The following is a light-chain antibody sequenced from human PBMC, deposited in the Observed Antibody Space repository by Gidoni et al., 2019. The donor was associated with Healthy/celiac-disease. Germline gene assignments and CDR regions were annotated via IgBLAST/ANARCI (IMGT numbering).Light chain of an antibody. CDR2: GAS. J-gene: IGKJ2*01. V-gene: IGKV3-15*01. CDR1: QSVSSN. Sequence: EIVMTQSPATLSGSPGERATLSCRASQSVSSNLAWYQQKPGQAPRRLIYGASTRATGIPARFSGSGSGTEFTLTISSRQSEDFAVYYCQQYNNWPPYTFGQGTKLEIK. CDR3: QQYNNWPPYT.